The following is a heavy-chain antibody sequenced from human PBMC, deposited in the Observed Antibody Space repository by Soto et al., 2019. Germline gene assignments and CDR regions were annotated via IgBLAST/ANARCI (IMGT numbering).Heavy chain of an antibody. CDR3: AKDRSSGSPYYGMDF. J-gene: IGHJ6*02. Sequence: GGSLRLSCAASGFTFGDYAMHWVRQVPGKGLEWVSGFKWNSGDVGYADSVKGRFTISRDNARNSLYLQMNSLRPEDTAVYYCAKDRSSGSPYYGMDFWGQGSMVTVSS. CDR2: FKWNSGDV. D-gene: IGHD3-10*01. CDR1: GFTFGDYA. V-gene: IGHV3-9*01.